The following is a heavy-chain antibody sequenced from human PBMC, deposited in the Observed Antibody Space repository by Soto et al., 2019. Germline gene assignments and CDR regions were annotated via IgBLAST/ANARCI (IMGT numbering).Heavy chain of an antibody. J-gene: IGHJ4*02. CDR1: GGSISSGGYY. CDR3: ARQNYDYFWGSYRYTVPRPFDY. V-gene: IGHV4-31*03. D-gene: IGHD3-16*02. Sequence: PSETLSLTCTVSGGSISSGGYYWSWIRQHPGKGLEWIGYIYYSGSTYYNSSLKSRVTISVDTSKNQFSLKLSSVTAADTAVYYCARQNYDYFWGSYRYTVPRPFDYWGQGTLVTVSS. CDR2: IYYSGST.